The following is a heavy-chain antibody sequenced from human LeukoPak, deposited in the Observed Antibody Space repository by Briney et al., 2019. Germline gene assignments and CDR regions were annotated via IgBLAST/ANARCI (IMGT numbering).Heavy chain of an antibody. CDR3: ARAEAGVFDY. CDR1: GGSISSYY. V-gene: IGHV4-59*01. Sequence: SETLSLTCTVSGGSISSYYWSWIRQPPGKGLEWIGYIYYSGSTSYNPSLKSRVTISVDTSKNQFSLKLSSVTAADTAVYYCARAEAGVFDYWGQGTLVTVSS. D-gene: IGHD6-19*01. CDR2: IYYSGST. J-gene: IGHJ4*02.